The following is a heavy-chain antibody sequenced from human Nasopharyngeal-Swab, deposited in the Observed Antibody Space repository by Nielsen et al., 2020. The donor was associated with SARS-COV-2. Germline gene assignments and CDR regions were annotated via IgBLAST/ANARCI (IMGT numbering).Heavy chain of an antibody. D-gene: IGHD4-17*01. CDR1: GFTFSDYY. V-gene: IGHV3-11*01. CDR3: ARGYGDPVPMEV. J-gene: IGHJ6*02. Sequence: GESLKISCAASGFTFSDYYMSWIRQAPGKGLEWVSYISSSGSTIYYADSVKGRFIISRDNAKNSLYLQMNSLRAEDTAVYYCARGYGDPVPMEVLGQGTTVTVSS. CDR2: ISSSGSTI.